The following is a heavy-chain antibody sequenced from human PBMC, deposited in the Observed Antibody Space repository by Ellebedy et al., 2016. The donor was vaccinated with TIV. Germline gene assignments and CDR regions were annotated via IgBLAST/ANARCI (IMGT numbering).Heavy chain of an antibody. Sequence: GGSLRLSXAASGFTFSDYWMHWFRQAPGKGLEWVANIHEDGSEKYYVDSVKGRFIISRDNTKKSLSLQMNSLRAEDTAVYYCARGQGWIDYWGQGTLVTVSS. CDR1: GFTFSDYW. D-gene: IGHD6-19*01. V-gene: IGHV3-7*04. CDR3: ARGQGWIDY. CDR2: IHEDGSEK. J-gene: IGHJ4*02.